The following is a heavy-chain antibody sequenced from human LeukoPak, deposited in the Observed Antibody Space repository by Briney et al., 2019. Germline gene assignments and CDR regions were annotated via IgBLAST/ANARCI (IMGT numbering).Heavy chain of an antibody. J-gene: IGHJ3*02. Sequence: SETLSLTCTVSGGSISGYYWSWIRQPPGKGLEWIGYIYYSGSTNYNPSLKSRVTISVDTSKNQFSLKLSSVTAADTAVYYCARLGGDEGAFDIWGQGTMVTVSS. D-gene: IGHD2-21*02. CDR2: IYYSGST. CDR1: GGSISGYY. V-gene: IGHV4-59*08. CDR3: ARLGGDEGAFDI.